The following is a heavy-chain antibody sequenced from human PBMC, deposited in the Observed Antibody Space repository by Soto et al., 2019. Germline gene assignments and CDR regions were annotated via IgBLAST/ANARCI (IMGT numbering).Heavy chain of an antibody. D-gene: IGHD2-15*01. V-gene: IGHV1-18*01. J-gene: IGHJ3*02. CDR2: ISAYNGNT. Sequence: QVQLVQSGAEVKKPGASVKVSCKASGYTFTSYGISWVRQAPGQGLEWMGWISAYNGNTNYAQKLQGRVTMTTDTSTSTAYMELRSLRSEATAVYYCARSIIGYCSGGSCYAYFDIWGQGTRVTVTS. CDR3: ARSIIGYCSGGSCYAYFDI. CDR1: GYTFTSYG.